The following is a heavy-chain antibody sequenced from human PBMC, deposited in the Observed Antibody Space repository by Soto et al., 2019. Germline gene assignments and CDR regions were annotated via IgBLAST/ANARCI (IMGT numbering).Heavy chain of an antibody. Sequence: ASVKVSCKASGGTFSSYAISWVRQAPGQGLEWMGGIIPIFGTANYAQKFQGRVTITADESTSTAYMELSSLRSEDTAVYYRARDDIVVVPAAIQGSYYYYGMDVWGQGTTVTVSS. D-gene: IGHD2-2*02. CDR3: ARDDIVVVPAAIQGSYYYYGMDV. V-gene: IGHV1-69*13. J-gene: IGHJ6*02. CDR1: GGTFSSYA. CDR2: IIPIFGTA.